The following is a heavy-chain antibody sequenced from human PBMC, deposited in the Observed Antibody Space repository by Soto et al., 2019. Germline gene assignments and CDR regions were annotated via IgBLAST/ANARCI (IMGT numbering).Heavy chain of an antibody. CDR3: AVGFKVDYYRLAV. CDR1: GGIFTATA. Sequence: ASVKFSCKSSGGIFTATAISWVRQAPGQGPEWMGGVIPMFGTANYPQRFQGRVTITADESTNTAYMQLSSLRSEDTAVYFCAVGFKVDYYRLAVSGQGTTVIVSS. V-gene: IGHV1-69*13. CDR2: VIPMFGTA. D-gene: IGHD3-10*01. J-gene: IGHJ6*02.